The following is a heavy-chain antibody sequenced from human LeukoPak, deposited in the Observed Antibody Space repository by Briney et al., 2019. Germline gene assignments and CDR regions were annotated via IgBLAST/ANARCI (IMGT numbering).Heavy chain of an antibody. D-gene: IGHD2-2*01. CDR3: ARSTYCSSTSCGFDP. CDR1: GFTFSSYS. V-gene: IGHV3-48*01. CDR2: ISSSSSTI. J-gene: IGHJ5*02. Sequence: PGGSLRLSCAASGFTFSSYSMNWVRQAPGEGLGWDSYISSSSSTIYYADSVKGRFTISRDNAKNSLYLQMNSLSVEDTAVYYCARSTYCSSTSCGFDPWGQGTLVTVSS.